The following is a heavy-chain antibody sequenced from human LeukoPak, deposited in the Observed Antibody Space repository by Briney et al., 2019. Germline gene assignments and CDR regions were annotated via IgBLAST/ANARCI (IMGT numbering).Heavy chain of an antibody. V-gene: IGHV3-33*06. CDR2: IWYDGSNK. CDR1: EFTLSSYG. D-gene: IGHD6-6*01. J-gene: IGHJ4*02. CDR3: AKDQEHSSSVFDY. Sequence: GGSLRLSCAVSEFTLSSYGMHWVRQAPGKGLEWVAVIWYDGSNKYYADSVKGRFTISRDNSKNTLYLQMNSLRAEDTAVYYCAKDQEHSSSVFDYWGQGTLVTVSS.